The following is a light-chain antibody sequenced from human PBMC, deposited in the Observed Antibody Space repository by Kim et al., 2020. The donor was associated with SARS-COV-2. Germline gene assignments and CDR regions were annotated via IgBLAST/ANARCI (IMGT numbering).Light chain of an antibody. CDR2: GRN. CDR3: QSRDSGGDVL. J-gene: IGLJ2*01. V-gene: IGLV3-19*01. Sequence: VALGQTVRITCQGDSLRSYYATWYQQRPRQAPVLVIYGRNNRPSGIADRFSGSSSGNTASLTISGAQAEDEADFYCQSRDSGGDVLFGGGTQLTVL. CDR1: SLRSYY.